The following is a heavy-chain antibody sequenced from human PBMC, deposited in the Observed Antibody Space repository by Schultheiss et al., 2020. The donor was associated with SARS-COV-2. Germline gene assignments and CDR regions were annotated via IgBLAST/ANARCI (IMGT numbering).Heavy chain of an antibody. Sequence: GESLKISCAASGFTFSSYGMHWVRQAPGKGLEWVAVISYDGSNKYYADSVKGRFTISRDNSKNTLYLQMNSLRAEDTAVYYCAKDEGYSYGYDGEEGWRGYYYYGMDVWGQGTTVTVSS. CDR3: AKDEGYSYGYDGEEGWRGYYYYGMDV. V-gene: IGHV3-30*18. J-gene: IGHJ6*02. CDR1: GFTFSSYG. D-gene: IGHD5-18*01. CDR2: ISYDGSNK.